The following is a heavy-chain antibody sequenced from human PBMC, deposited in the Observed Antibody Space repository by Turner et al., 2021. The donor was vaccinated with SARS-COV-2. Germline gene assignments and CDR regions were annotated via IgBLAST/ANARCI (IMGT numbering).Heavy chain of an antibody. J-gene: IGHJ2*01. CDR3: ARVEYSSSYSYWYFDL. V-gene: IGHV3-13*01. Sequence: EVQLVEFGGGLVQPGRSLRLSCAASGFTFSSYDMHWVRQATGKGLEWVSAIGTAGDTYYPGSVKGRFTISRENAKNSLYLQMNSLRAGDTAVYYCARVEYSSSYSYWYFDLWGRGTLVTVSS. CDR2: IGTAGDT. D-gene: IGHD6-6*01. CDR1: GFTFSSYD.